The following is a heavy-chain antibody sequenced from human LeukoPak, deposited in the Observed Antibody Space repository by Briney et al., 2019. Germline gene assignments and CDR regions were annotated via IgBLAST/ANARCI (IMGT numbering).Heavy chain of an antibody. Sequence: PSETLSLTCAVYGGSFSGNYYWNWIRQPPGKGLEWIGEINHNGHTKPNPSLKSRLTISVDTSKNQFSLRLSSVTAADTAVYYCTRGLRLGYCSGGSCYYWFDPWGQGTRVTVSS. CDR1: GGSFSGNYY. V-gene: IGHV4-34*01. D-gene: IGHD2-15*01. CDR3: TRGLRLGYCSGGSCYYWFDP. J-gene: IGHJ5*02. CDR2: INHNGHT.